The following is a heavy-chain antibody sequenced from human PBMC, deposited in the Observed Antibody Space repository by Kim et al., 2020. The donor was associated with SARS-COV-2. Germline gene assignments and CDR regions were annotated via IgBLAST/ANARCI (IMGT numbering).Heavy chain of an antibody. D-gene: IGHD2-21*01. V-gene: IGHV4-38-2*02. CDR3: ASVAPYNWFDP. J-gene: IGHJ5*02. CDR1: GYSISSGYY. CDR2: IYHSGST. Sequence: SETLSLTCTVSGYSISSGYYWGWIRQPPGKGLEWIGSIYHSGSTYYNPSLKSRVTISVDTSKNQFSLKLSSVTAADTAVYYCASVAPYNWFDPWGQGTLVTVSS.